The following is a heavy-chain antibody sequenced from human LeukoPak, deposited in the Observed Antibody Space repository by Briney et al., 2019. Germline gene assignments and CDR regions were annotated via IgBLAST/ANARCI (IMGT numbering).Heavy chain of an antibody. D-gene: IGHD1-26*01. CDR3: ARVFARGGEISGSYYYY. CDR1: GGTFSSYT. Sequence: SSVKVSCKASGGTFSSYTISWVRQAPGQGLEWMGGIIPLFGTANYAQKFQGRVTITTDESTSTAYMELSSLRSEDTAIYYCARVFARGGEISGSYYYYWGQGTLVTVSS. V-gene: IGHV1-69*05. J-gene: IGHJ4*02. CDR2: IIPLFGTA.